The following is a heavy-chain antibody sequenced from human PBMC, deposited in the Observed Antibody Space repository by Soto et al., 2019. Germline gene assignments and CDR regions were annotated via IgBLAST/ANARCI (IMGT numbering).Heavy chain of an antibody. CDR1: GFTFDEYT. D-gene: IGHD2-8*02. CDR3: AKDWEGVLYLTSFDY. CDR2: ISWDGGST. J-gene: IGHJ4*02. Sequence: EVQLVESGGVVVQPGGSLRLSCAASGFTFDEYTMHWVRQAPGKGLEWVSLISWDGGSTYYADSVKGRFTISRDNSKNSLYLQMNSLRTEDTALYYCAKDWEGVLYLTSFDYWGQGTLVTVPS. V-gene: IGHV3-43*01.